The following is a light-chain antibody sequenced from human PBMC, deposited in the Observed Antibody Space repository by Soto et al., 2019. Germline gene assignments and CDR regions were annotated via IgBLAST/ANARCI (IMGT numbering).Light chain of an antibody. CDR2: DVT. CDR1: SRDVGAYDY. J-gene: IGLJ2*01. Sequence: QSALTQPASVSGSPGQSITISCTGTSRDVGAYDYVSWYQQHPGKAPKLMIYDVTNRPSGVSDRFSGSKSGNTASLTISGLHTEDEADYHCSSYTRSSTLVFGGGTKLTVL. V-gene: IGLV2-14*01. CDR3: SSYTRSSTLV.